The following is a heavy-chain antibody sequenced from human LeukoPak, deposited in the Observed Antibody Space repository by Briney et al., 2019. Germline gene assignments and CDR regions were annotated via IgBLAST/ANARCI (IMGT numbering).Heavy chain of an antibody. J-gene: IGHJ6*03. Sequence: KPSETLSLTCAVSGYSISSGYYWGWFRQPPGKELEWIGCMYHSGSTYYNPSLKSRVTISVDTSKNQFSLKLSSVTAADTAVYYCARQGGSSSPYYYYYMDVWGKGTTVTVSS. V-gene: IGHV4-38-2*01. CDR2: MYHSGST. CDR3: ARQGGSSSPYYYYYMDV. D-gene: IGHD6-13*01. CDR1: GYSISSGYY.